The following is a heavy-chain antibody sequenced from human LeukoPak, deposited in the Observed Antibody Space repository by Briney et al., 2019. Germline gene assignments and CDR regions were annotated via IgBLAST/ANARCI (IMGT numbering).Heavy chain of an antibody. CDR1: GVSFSGYY. J-gene: IGHJ6*02. Sequence: SETLSLTCAVYGVSFSGYYWSWIRQPPGKGLEWIGEINHSGSTNYNPSLKSRVTISVDTSKNQFSLKLSSVTAADTAVYYCARGSDIVVVPAAGYYYYGMDVWGQGTTVTVSS. CDR2: INHSGST. D-gene: IGHD2-2*01. V-gene: IGHV4-34*01. CDR3: ARGSDIVVVPAAGYYYYGMDV.